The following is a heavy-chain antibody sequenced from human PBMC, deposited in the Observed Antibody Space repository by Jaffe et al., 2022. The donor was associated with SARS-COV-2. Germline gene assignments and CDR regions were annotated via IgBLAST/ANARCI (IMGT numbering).Heavy chain of an antibody. J-gene: IGHJ4*02. D-gene: IGHD3-22*01. CDR3: TTLLVVVIPYFDY. CDR1: GFTFSNAW. V-gene: IGHV3-15*01. CDR2: IKSKTDGGTT. Sequence: EVQLVESGGGLVKPGGSLRLSCAASGFTFSNAWMSWVRQAPGKGLEWVGRIKSKTDGGTTDYAAPVKGRFTISRDDSKNTLYLQMNSLKTEDTAVYYCTTLLVVVIPYFDYWGQGTLVTVSS.